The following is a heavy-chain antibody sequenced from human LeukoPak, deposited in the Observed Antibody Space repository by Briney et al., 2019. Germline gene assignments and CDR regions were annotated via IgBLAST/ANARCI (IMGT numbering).Heavy chain of an antibody. CDR2: IIISGSST. V-gene: IGHV3-23*01. J-gene: IGHJ4*02. CDR3: ATKTAFDY. CDR1: GFTFSSYG. Sequence: GGSLRLSCAASGFTFSSYGMSWVRQAPGKGLEWVSTIIISGSSTYYVDSVKGRFTISRDNSKNTLYLQMSSLRAEDTAVYFCATKTAFDYWGQGALVTVSS. D-gene: IGHD5-18*01.